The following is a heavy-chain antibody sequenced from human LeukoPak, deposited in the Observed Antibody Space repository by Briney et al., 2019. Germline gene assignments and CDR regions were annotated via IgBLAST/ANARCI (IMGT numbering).Heavy chain of an antibody. D-gene: IGHD2-2*01. CDR1: GYTFTSYY. Sequence: ASVKVSCKASGYTFTSYYMHWVRQAPGQGLEWMGIINPSGGSTSYAQKFQGRVTITADKSTSTAYMELSSLRSEDTAVYYCARVGYCSSTSCYSRAYYYYGMDVWGQGTTVTVSS. J-gene: IGHJ6*02. V-gene: IGHV1-46*01. CDR2: INPSGGST. CDR3: ARVGYCSSTSCYSRAYYYYGMDV.